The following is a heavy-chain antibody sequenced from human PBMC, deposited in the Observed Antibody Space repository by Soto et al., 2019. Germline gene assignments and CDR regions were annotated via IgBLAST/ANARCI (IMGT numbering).Heavy chain of an antibody. CDR1: GFTFDDYA. Sequence: EVQLVESGGGLVQPVRSLRLSCAASGFTFDDYAMHWVRQVPGKGLEWVSGINWNSGSIGYAGSVKGRFAISRDNAKNSLHLQMNSLSAEDTAFYYCVKDESINWYSGHFRHWGQGTLVTVSS. CDR2: INWNSGSI. D-gene: IGHD6-13*01. V-gene: IGHV3-9*01. J-gene: IGHJ1*01. CDR3: VKDESINWYSGHFRH.